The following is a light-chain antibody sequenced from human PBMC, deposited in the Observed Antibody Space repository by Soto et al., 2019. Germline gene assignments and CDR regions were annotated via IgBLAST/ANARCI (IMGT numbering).Light chain of an antibody. Sequence: DLPMTQSPSSLSASVGDRVTITCRASRSISNYLNWYQQKPGKAPKLLIYAASSLQSGVPSRFSGSGSGTDFTLTISSLQPEDFATYYCQQSSSTPITFGQGTRLEIK. J-gene: IGKJ5*01. CDR2: AAS. V-gene: IGKV1-39*01. CDR1: RSISNY. CDR3: QQSSSTPIT.